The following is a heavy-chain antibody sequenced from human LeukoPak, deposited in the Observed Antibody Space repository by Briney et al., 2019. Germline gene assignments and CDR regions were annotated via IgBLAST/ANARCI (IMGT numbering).Heavy chain of an antibody. CDR1: GGSFSGYY. Sequence: SGTLSLTCAVYGGSFSGYYWSWIRQPPGKGLEWIGEINHSGSTNYNPSLKSRVTISVDTSKNQFSLKLSSVTAADTAVYYCARGAGIAVAGPGLTPFDYWGQGTLVTVSS. J-gene: IGHJ4*02. V-gene: IGHV4-34*01. D-gene: IGHD6-19*01. CDR2: INHSGST. CDR3: ARGAGIAVAGPGLTPFDY.